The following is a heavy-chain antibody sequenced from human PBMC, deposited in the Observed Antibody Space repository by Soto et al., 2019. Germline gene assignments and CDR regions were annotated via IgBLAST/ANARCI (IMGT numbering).Heavy chain of an antibody. CDR3: ARGGGGAARTFSY. Sequence: SETLSLTCTVSGGSISSDYWSCVRQPPGKGLEWIGYIYYTWSTNYNPSLESRVTIALDPSKNKFSLKRRSLPTADTAVYFCARGGGGAARTFSYWGQGALVTVYS. CDR1: GGSISSDY. J-gene: IGHJ4*02. CDR2: IYYTWST. V-gene: IGHV4-59*01. D-gene: IGHD6-6*01.